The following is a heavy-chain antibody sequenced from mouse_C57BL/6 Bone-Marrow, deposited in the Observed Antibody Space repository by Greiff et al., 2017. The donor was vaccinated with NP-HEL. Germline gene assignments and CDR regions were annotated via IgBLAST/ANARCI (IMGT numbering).Heavy chain of an antibody. V-gene: IGHV14-4*01. CDR3: TTRYGSRPHWYFDV. D-gene: IGHD1-1*01. CDR2: IDPENGDT. Sequence: VHVKQSGAELVRPGASVKLSCTASGFNIKDDYMHWVKQRPEQGLEWIGWIDPENGDTEYASKFQGKATITADTSSNTAYLQLSSLTSEDTAVYYCTTRYGSRPHWYFDVWGTGTTVTVSS. CDR1: GFNIKDDY. J-gene: IGHJ1*03.